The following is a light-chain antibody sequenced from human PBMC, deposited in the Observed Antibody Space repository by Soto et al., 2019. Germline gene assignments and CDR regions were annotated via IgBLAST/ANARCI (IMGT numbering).Light chain of an antibody. Sequence: EVMLTQSPGTLSLSPGGGPTLSCRPSQSVSSTYLAWHQQKPGQAPRLLIYGASTRATGIPVRFSGSGSGTEFTLTITSLQSEDFAVYYCQEYNNWHPITFGGGTKVDIK. CDR3: QEYNNWHPIT. V-gene: IGKV3-15*01. J-gene: IGKJ4*01. CDR1: QSVSSTY. CDR2: GAS.